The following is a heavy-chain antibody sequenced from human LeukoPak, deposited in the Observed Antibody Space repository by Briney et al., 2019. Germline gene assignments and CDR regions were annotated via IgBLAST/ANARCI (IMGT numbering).Heavy chain of an antibody. V-gene: IGHV3-11*01. CDR3: ARERIVGATEGFDY. Sequence: GGSLRLSCAASGFTFSDYYMSWIRQASGKGLEWVSYISSSGSTIYYADSVKGRFTISRDNAKNSLYLQMNSLRAEDTAVYYCARERIVGATEGFDYWGQGTLVTVSS. J-gene: IGHJ4*02. CDR1: GFTFSDYY. D-gene: IGHD1-26*01. CDR2: ISSSGSTI.